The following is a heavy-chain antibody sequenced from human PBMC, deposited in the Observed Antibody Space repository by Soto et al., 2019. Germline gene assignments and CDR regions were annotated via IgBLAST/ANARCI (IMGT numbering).Heavy chain of an antibody. D-gene: IGHD6-25*01. V-gene: IGHV1-8*01. CDR1: GYTFISYD. J-gene: IGHJ5*02. CDR2: MNPRTGNA. Sequence: QVLVVQSGAEVRKPGASVKVSCKASGYTFISYDINWVRQATGQGLEWMGWMNPRTGNAGYAQKFQGRVSMTRNTSINTAYMELSNLRSDDTAVYYCARGLGSGSGWFDPWGQGTLVTVSS. CDR3: ARGLGSGSGWFDP.